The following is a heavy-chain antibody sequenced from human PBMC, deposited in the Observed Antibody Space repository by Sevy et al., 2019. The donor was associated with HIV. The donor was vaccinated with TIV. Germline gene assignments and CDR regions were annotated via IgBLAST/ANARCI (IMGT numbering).Heavy chain of an antibody. CDR3: ARDYDFWSGSYYYYYGMDV. D-gene: IGHD3-3*01. Sequence: SETLSLTCTVSGGSISSYYWSWIRQPPGKGLEWIGYIYYSGSTNYNPPLKSRVTISVDTSKNQFSLKLSSVTAADTAVYYCARDYDFWSGSYYYYYGMDVWGQGTTVTVSS. CDR2: IYYSGST. J-gene: IGHJ6*02. V-gene: IGHV4-59*01. CDR1: GGSISSYY.